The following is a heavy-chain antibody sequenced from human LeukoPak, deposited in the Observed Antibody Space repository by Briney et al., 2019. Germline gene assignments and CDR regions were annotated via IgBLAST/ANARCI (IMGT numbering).Heavy chain of an antibody. J-gene: IGHJ6*03. CDR2: INWNGGST. Sequence: PGGSLRLSCAAPGFTFDDYGMSWVRQAPGKGLEWVSGINWNGGSTGYADSVKGRFTISRDNAKNSLYLQMNSLRAEDTALYYCASEQYQLLYGYYYMDVWGKGTTVTVSS. CDR3: ASEQYQLLYGYYYMDV. D-gene: IGHD2-2*02. CDR1: GFTFDDYG. V-gene: IGHV3-20*04.